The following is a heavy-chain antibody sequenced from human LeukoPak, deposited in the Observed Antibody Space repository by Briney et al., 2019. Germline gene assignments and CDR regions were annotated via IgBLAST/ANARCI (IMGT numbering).Heavy chain of an antibody. CDR1: GDSFSYFY. D-gene: IGHD2-21*02. CDR2: IYNSGST. V-gene: IGHV4-59*12. Sequence: SETLSLTCTVSGDSFSYFYWSWIRQPPGKGLEWIGYIYNSGSTNYNPSLKGRVTISLDTSKNQFSLKLSSVTAADTAVYYCARGPYCGGDCYGSYFDYWGQGTLVTVSS. J-gene: IGHJ4*02. CDR3: ARGPYCGGDCYGSYFDY.